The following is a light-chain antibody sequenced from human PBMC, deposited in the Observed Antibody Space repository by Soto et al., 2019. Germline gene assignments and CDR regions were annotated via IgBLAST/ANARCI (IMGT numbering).Light chain of an antibody. CDR1: SSNIGNNY. CDR3: GTWVSSLSAWV. Sequence: QSVLTQPPSVSAAPGQKVTISCSGSSSNIGNNYVSWYQQLPGTAPKLLIYENNKRPSGIPDRFSGSKSGASATLGITGLQTGDEADYYCGTWVSSLSAWVFGGGTKLPS. CDR2: ENN. V-gene: IGLV1-51*02. J-gene: IGLJ3*02.